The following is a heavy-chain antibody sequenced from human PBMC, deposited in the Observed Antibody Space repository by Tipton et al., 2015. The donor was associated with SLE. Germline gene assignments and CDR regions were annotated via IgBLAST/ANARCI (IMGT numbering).Heavy chain of an antibody. CDR3: ARSDDFWSGYLDY. V-gene: IGHV1-46*01. CDR1: GYIFTSYQ. Sequence: QLVQSGAEVKKPGASVEVSCKASGYIFTSYQMHWVRQAPGQGLEWMGMINPSGGSRNYAQKFQGRVTMTRDTSTSTVYMELSGLRSEDTAVYYCARSDDFWSGYLDYWGQGTLVTVSS. CDR2: INPSGGSR. D-gene: IGHD3-3*01. J-gene: IGHJ4*02.